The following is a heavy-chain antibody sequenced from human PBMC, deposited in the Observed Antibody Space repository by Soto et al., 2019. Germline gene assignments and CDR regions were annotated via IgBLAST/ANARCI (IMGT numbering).Heavy chain of an antibody. V-gene: IGHV4-39*01. CDR1: GGSISSSSYY. J-gene: IGHJ6*03. CDR2: IYYSGST. D-gene: IGHD7-27*01. CDR3: ARKRPGDNYYYYYYMDV. Sequence: SETLSLTCTVSGGSISSSSYYWGWIRQPPGKGLEWIGSIYYSGSTYYNPSLKSRVTISVDTSKNQFSLKLSSVTAADTAVYYCARKRPGDNYYYYYYMDVWGKGTTVTVSS.